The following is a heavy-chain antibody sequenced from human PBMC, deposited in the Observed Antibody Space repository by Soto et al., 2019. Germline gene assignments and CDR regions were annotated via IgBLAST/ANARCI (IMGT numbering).Heavy chain of an antibody. CDR3: AEDTDGSGWFPFDD. V-gene: IGHV1-58*01. J-gene: IGHJ4*02. CDR1: GFTFIGSS. Sequence: SVKVSCKASGFTFIGSSVQWVRQARGQRLEWIGWIVVGSGSTNYAQKFQERVTITRDMSTSTAYMELRTLRSEDTAVYYCAEDTDGSGWFPFDDWGQGSLVTVSS. CDR2: IVVGSGST. D-gene: IGHD6-19*01.